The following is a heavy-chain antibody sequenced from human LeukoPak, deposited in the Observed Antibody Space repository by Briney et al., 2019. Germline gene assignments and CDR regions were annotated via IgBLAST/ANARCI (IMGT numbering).Heavy chain of an antibody. CDR3: AKISVAGRGWYYYYYYMDV. Sequence: PGGSLRLSCAVSGFTFDDYAMHWVRQVPGKGLEWVSGINWNSDSIGYADSVKGRFTTSRDNAKNSLYLQMNSLRAEDTAVYYCAKISVAGRGWYYYYYYMDVWGKGTTVTVSS. J-gene: IGHJ6*03. CDR1: GFTFDDYA. D-gene: IGHD6-19*01. V-gene: IGHV3-9*01. CDR2: INWNSDSI.